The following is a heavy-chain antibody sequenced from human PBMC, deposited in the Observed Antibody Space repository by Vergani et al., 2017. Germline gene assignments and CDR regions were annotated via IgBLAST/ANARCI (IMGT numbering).Heavy chain of an antibody. Sequence: QVQLQESGPGLVKPSQTLSLTCTVSGGSISSGDYYWSWIRQPPGKGLEWIGYIYYSGSTYYNPSLKSRVTISVDTSKNQFSLKLSSVTAADTAVYYCARDRRVWLCYYGMDVWGQGTTVTVSS. D-gene: IGHD3-16*01. CDR1: GGSISSGDYY. CDR3: ARDRRVWLCYYGMDV. V-gene: IGHV4-30-4*01. J-gene: IGHJ6*02. CDR2: IYYSGST.